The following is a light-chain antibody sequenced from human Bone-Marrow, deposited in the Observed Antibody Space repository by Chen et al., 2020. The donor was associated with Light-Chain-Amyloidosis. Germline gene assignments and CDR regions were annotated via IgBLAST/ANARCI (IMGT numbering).Light chain of an antibody. Sequence: QSVLTQPPSASGTPEQRVTISCSGSRFDIGSNHVNWYQHLPGTAPKLLIFTNDQRPSGVPDRFSGSKSGTSASLAISGLQSEDEADYYCATWDDSLDGPVFGGGTKLTVL. CDR1: RFDIGSNH. CDR3: ATWDDSLDGPV. J-gene: IGLJ2*01. CDR2: TND. V-gene: IGLV1-44*01.